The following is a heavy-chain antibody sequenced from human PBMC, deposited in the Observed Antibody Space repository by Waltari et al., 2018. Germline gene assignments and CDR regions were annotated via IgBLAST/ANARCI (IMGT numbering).Heavy chain of an antibody. CDR2: FDPEDGQT. V-gene: IGHV1-24*01. J-gene: IGHJ4*02. Sequence: QVQLGQFGADVKKPGASVKVSCKVSGYTLTELSIHWVRQAPGKGLEWMGGFDPEDGQTIYAQKFQERVTMTEDTSTDTVYMELSSLRSEDTAVYYCAAVLYDSGGYYVFKFDYWGQGTLVTVSS. CDR1: GYTLTELS. CDR3: AAVLYDSGGYYVFKFDY. D-gene: IGHD3-22*01.